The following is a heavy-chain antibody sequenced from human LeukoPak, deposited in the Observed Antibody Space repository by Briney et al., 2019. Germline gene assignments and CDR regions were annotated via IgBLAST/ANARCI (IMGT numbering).Heavy chain of an antibody. CDR1: GGPISSYY. Sequence: SETLSLTCTVSGGPISSYYWSWIRQPPGKGLEWIGYIYYSGSTNYNPSLKSRVTISVDTSKNQSSLKLSSVTAADTAVYYCARGQQHYDYWGQGTLVTVSS. J-gene: IGHJ4*02. CDR2: IYYSGST. D-gene: IGHD6-13*01. V-gene: IGHV4-59*01. CDR3: ARGQQHYDY.